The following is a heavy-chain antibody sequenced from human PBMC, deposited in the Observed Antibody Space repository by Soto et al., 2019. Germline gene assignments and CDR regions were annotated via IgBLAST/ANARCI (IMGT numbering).Heavy chain of an antibody. CDR1: GFTFSNYG. CDR2: ISSSIATI. CDR3: ARGGAARPDY. Sequence: GGSLRLSCAASGFTFSNYGMNWVRQAPGKRLAWVSYISSSIATIQYADSVKGRFTISRDNAKNSLYLQMNSLRDEDTAVYYCARGGAARPDYWGQGTLVTVSS. J-gene: IGHJ4*02. D-gene: IGHD6-6*01. V-gene: IGHV3-48*02.